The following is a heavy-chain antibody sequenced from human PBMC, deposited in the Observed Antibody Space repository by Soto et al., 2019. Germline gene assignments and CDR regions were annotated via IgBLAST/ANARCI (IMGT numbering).Heavy chain of an antibody. D-gene: IGHD6-6*01. Sequence: SSETLSLTCTVSGGSISSYYWIWIRQPPGKGLEWIGYIYYSGSTNYNPSLKSRVTISVDTSKNQFSLKLSSVTAADTAVYYCARDFGIAARRVLDYWGQGTLVTVS. V-gene: IGHV4-59*01. CDR3: ARDFGIAARRVLDY. CDR2: IYYSGST. CDR1: GGSISSYY. J-gene: IGHJ4*02.